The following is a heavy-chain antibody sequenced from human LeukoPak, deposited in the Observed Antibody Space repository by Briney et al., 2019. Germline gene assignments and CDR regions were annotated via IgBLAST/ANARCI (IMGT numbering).Heavy chain of an antibody. CDR3: ASSDCGGDCYYDAFDI. V-gene: IGHV3-11*01. CDR2: ISSSGSTI. D-gene: IGHD2-21*02. CDR1: GFTFGDYA. Sequence: PGGSLRLSCTASGFTFGDYAMSWVRQAPGKGLEWVSYISSSGSTIYYADSVKGRFTISRDNAKNSLYLQMNSLRAEDTAVYYCASSDCGGDCYYDAFDIWGQGTMVTVSS. J-gene: IGHJ3*02.